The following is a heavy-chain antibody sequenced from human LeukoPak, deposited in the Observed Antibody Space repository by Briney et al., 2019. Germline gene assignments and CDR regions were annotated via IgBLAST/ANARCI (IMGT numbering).Heavy chain of an antibody. V-gene: IGHV3-13*01. CDR1: GFSVSSCD. J-gene: IGHJ5*02. CDR3: ARGGDEGFDP. D-gene: IGHD1-26*01. Sequence: PGVSLRLSCAVSGFSVSSCDMHWVRQPAGKGLEWVSGIGTAGDSYYAGSVKGRFTISRENAKNSLYLQMNSLRAGDTAVYYCARGGDEGFDPWGQGTLVTVSS. CDR2: IGTAGDS.